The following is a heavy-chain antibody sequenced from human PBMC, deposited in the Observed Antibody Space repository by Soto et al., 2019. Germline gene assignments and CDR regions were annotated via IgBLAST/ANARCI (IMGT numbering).Heavy chain of an antibody. CDR1: GGSISNYY. CDR3: ATLSGSPAVDGVDV. D-gene: IGHD2-15*01. CDR2: SHYTGST. V-gene: IGHV4-59*01. J-gene: IGHJ6*02. Sequence: QVQLQESGPGLVKPSETLSLTCTASGGSISNYYWSWVRQPPGKGLEWIGYSHYTGSTNYNPSLKSRVTLSVDTSKRQFSLKLSSVTAADTAVYYCATLSGSPAVDGVDVWGQGTAVIVSS.